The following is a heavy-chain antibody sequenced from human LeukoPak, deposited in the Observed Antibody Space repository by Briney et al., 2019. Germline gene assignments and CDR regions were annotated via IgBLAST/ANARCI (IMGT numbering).Heavy chain of an antibody. CDR1: GFIVSSIY. Sequence: PGGSLRLSCAASGFIVSSIYMSWVRQAPGKGLEWVSALYSGGGTYYADSLKGRFTISRDNSKNTMYLQMNSLRAEDTAVYYCARGRHSGFDYWGQGTLVTVSS. J-gene: IGHJ4*02. CDR2: LYSGGGT. D-gene: IGHD3-10*01. CDR3: ARGRHSGFDY. V-gene: IGHV3-66*01.